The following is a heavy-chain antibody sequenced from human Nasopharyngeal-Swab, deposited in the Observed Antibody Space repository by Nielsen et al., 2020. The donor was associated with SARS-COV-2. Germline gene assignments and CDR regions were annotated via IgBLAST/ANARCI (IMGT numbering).Heavy chain of an antibody. Sequence: SLKISCAASGFTFDDYAMHWVRQAPGKGLEWVSGISWNSGSIGYVDSVKGRFTISRDNAKNSLYLQMNSLRAEDTALYYCAKAGGVAGEFYGMDVWGQGTTVTVSS. J-gene: IGHJ6*02. CDR3: AKAGGVAGEFYGMDV. CDR1: GFTFDDYA. V-gene: IGHV3-9*01. CDR2: ISWNSGSI. D-gene: IGHD2-8*02.